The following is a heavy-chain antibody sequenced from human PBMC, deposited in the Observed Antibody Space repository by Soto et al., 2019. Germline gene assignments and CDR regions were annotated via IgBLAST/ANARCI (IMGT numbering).Heavy chain of an antibody. J-gene: IGHJ6*02. V-gene: IGHV3-30*18. D-gene: IGHD3-16*01. CDR2: ISYDGSNK. Sequence: QVQLVESGGGVVQPGRSLRLSCAASGFTFSSYGMHWVRQAPGKGLEWVAVISYDGSNKYYADSVKGRFTISRDNSKNTLYLQMNSLRAEDTAVYYCAKDLTFSDGYYYYYGMDVWGQGTTVTVSS. CDR1: GFTFSSYG. CDR3: AKDLTFSDGYYYYYGMDV.